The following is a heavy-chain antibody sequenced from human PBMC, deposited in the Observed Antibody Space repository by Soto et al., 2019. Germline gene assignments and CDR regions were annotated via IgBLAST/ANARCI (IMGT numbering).Heavy chain of an antibody. V-gene: IGHV4-61*01. D-gene: IGHD5-12*01. CDR3: ARDGSSSWYDV. Sequence: PSETLSLTCTVSGGTIIGSTDYWIWIRQSPGKGLEWLGYIYNNGRSNSNPSLKSRITISVDTSNNRFSLRLRSVTPADTAVYYCARDGSSSWYDVWGQGTLVTVSS. CDR2: IYNNGRS. CDR1: GGTIIGSTDY. J-gene: IGHJ4*02.